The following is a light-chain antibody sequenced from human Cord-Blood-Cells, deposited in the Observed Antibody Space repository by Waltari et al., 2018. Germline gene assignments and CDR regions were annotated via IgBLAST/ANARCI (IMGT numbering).Light chain of an antibody. CDR3: QQYDNLPLT. J-gene: IGKJ4*01. CDR2: DAS. CDR1: QDTSNY. Sequence: DIQMTQSPSSLSASVGDRVTITCQASQDTSNYLNWYQQKPGKAPKLLIYDASNLETGVPSRFSGSGSCTDFTFTISSLQPEDIATYYCQQYDNLPLTFGGGTKVEIK. V-gene: IGKV1-33*01.